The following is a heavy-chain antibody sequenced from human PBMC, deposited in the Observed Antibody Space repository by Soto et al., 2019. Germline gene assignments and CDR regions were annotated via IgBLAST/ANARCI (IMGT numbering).Heavy chain of an antibody. CDR2: VSTSGRST. V-gene: IGHV3-64D*06. Sequence: GGSLRLSCSASGFIFSESTIYWVRQVPGKGLEAISAVSTSGRSTYYADSVKDRFTISRDNSKNTLFLQMGSLRPEDTVIYYCVKQAHGLDGVAFDYWGQGTQVTVSS. J-gene: IGHJ4*02. CDR1: GFIFSEST. D-gene: IGHD2-15*01. CDR3: VKQAHGLDGVAFDY.